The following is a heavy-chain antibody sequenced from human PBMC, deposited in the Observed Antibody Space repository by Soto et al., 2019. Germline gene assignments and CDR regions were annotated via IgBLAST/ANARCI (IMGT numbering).Heavy chain of an antibody. CDR2: ISYDGSNK. CDR1: GFTFSSYG. Sequence: QVQLVESGGGVVQPGRSLRLSCAASGFTFSSYGMHWVRQAPGKGLEWVAVISYDGSNKYYADSVKGRFTISRDNSKNTLYLQMNSLRAEDTAVYYCAKEYSQARVRGHFDYWGQGTLGTVSS. V-gene: IGHV3-30*18. J-gene: IGHJ4*02. CDR3: AKEYSQARVRGHFDY. D-gene: IGHD3-10*01.